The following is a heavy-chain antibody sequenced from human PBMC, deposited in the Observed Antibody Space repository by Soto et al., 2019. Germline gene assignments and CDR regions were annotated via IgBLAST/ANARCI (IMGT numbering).Heavy chain of an antibody. CDR1: GGSISSYY. Sequence: SETLSLTCTVSGGSISSYYWSWIRQPPGKGLEWIGYIYYSGSTNYNPSLKSRVTISVDTSKNQFSLKLSSVTAADTAVYYCARGGTTAMVNFGEGLGFDYWGQGTLVTVSS. J-gene: IGHJ4*02. V-gene: IGHV4-59*01. D-gene: IGHD5-18*01. CDR3: ARGGTTAMVNFGEGLGFDY. CDR2: IYYSGST.